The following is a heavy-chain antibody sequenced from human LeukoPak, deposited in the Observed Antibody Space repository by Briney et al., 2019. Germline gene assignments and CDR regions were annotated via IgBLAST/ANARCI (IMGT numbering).Heavy chain of an antibody. CDR3: ARWQGDYYDSSGSSDY. Sequence: ASVKVSCKASGYTFTGYYMHWVRQAPGQGLEWMGWINPNSGGTNYAQKFQGRVTMTRDTSISTAYMELSRLRSDDTAVYYCARWQGDYYDSSGSSDYWGQGTLVTVSS. J-gene: IGHJ4*02. CDR2: INPNSGGT. D-gene: IGHD3-22*01. V-gene: IGHV1-2*02. CDR1: GYTFTGYY.